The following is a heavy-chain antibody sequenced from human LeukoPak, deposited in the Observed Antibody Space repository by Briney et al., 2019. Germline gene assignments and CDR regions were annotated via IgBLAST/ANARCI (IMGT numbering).Heavy chain of an antibody. V-gene: IGHV5-51*01. D-gene: IGHD3-16*01. Sequence: GESLKISCKGSGYSFTTYWIGWVRQMPGKGLEWMGLIYPGDSHTTYSPSFQGQVTISADKSISTAYLQWSSLKASDTAMYYCATTYAGRYYFDCWGQGTLVTVSS. CDR1: GYSFTTYW. J-gene: IGHJ4*02. CDR3: ATTYAGRYYFDC. CDR2: IYPGDSHT.